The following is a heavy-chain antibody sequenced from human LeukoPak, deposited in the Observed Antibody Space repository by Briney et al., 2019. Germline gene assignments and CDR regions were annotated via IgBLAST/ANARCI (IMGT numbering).Heavy chain of an antibody. D-gene: IGHD3-10*01. J-gene: IGHJ5*02. CDR1: GGSFSGYY. CDR3: ARGRQPLTYYYGSGSYSSWFDP. CDR2: INHSGST. Sequence: PSETLSLTCAVYGGSFSGYYWSWIRQPPGKGLEWIGEINHSGSTNYNPSLKSRVTISVDTSKNQFSLKLSSVTAADTAVYYCARGRQPLTYYYGSGSYSSWFDPRGPGNPGHRLL. V-gene: IGHV4-34*01.